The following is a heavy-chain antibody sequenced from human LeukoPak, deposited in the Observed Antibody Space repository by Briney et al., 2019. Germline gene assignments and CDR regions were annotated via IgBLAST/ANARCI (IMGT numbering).Heavy chain of an antibody. Sequence: PGGSLKLSCAASGFTFSTYEMNWVRQAPGKGLEWVSGISSSGGTTYYADSVKGRFTISKDNSKNTLFLQMNSLRAEDTAVYYCAKDLLNTEFWGQGTLVTVSS. J-gene: IGHJ4*02. CDR3: AKDLLNTEF. CDR1: GFTFSTYE. V-gene: IGHV3-23*01. CDR2: ISSSGGTT. D-gene: IGHD3-16*01.